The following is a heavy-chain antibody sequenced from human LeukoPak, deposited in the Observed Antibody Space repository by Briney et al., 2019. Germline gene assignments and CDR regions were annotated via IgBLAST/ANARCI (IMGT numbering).Heavy chain of an antibody. Sequence: GGSLRLSCAASGFTVSGNYMTWVRQAPGKGLEWVSVIYSDGRTYYADSVKGRFTISRDNAKNSLYLQMNSLRAEDTAVYYCAREATVTYYYYGMDVWGQGTTVTVSS. J-gene: IGHJ6*02. CDR3: AREATVTYYYYGMDV. D-gene: IGHD4-17*01. CDR2: IYSDGRT. V-gene: IGHV3-53*01. CDR1: GFTVSGNY.